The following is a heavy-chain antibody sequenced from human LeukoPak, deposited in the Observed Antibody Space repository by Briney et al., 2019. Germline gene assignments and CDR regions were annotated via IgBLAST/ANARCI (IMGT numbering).Heavy chain of an antibody. V-gene: IGHV4-39*07. CDR1: GDSISSETNF. Sequence: PSETLSLTCTVSGDSISSETNFWGWLRQPPGKGLEWIGSVFNSGPTYYTSSLKSRVTITLDTSKNQFSLNLSSVTAADTAVYFCVRETRHTFYPWYFDYWGQGALVTVSS. CDR2: VFNSGPT. D-gene: IGHD2/OR15-2a*01. CDR3: VRETRHTFYPWYFDY. J-gene: IGHJ4*02.